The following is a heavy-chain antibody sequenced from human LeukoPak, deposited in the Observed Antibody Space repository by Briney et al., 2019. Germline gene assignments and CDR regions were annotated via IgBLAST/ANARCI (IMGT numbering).Heavy chain of an antibody. CDR3: ARGDYYYYGMDV. CDR2: IYYSGSA. CDR1: GGPICTYY. V-gene: IGHV4-59*08. Sequence: PSETLSLTCNVSGGPICTYYWSWVPQSPGKGLEWIGYIYYSGSATYNPSLKSGGTISVEKSKKKFSLKLTSVTAADTAVYYCARGDYYYYGMDVWGQGTTVTVS. J-gene: IGHJ6*02.